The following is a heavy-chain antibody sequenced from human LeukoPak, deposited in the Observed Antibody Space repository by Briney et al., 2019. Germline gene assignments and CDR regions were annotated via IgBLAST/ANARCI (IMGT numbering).Heavy chain of an antibody. Sequence: PGGSLRLSCAASGFTVSSYEMNWVRQAPGKGLEWVSYISSSGSTIYYADSVKGRFTISRDNAKNSLYLQMNSLRAEDTAVYYCARSSSGWYRYYYYYYYMDVWGKGTTVTVSS. CDR3: ARSSSGWYRYYYYYYYMDV. D-gene: IGHD6-19*01. V-gene: IGHV3-48*03. J-gene: IGHJ6*03. CDR1: GFTVSSYE. CDR2: ISSSGSTI.